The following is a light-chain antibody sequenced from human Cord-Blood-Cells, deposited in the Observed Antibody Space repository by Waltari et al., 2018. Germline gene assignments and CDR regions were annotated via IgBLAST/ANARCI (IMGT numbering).Light chain of an antibody. Sequence: QSVLTQPPSASGTPGQRVTISCSGSSSNIGSNTVNWYQQLPGTAPKLLIYSNNPRPSGVADRFSGSKSGTSASLAISGLQSEDEADYYCAAWDDSLNGPVFGGGTKLTVL. CDR2: SNN. V-gene: IGLV1-44*01. CDR1: SSNIGSNT. J-gene: IGLJ3*02. CDR3: AAWDDSLNGPV.